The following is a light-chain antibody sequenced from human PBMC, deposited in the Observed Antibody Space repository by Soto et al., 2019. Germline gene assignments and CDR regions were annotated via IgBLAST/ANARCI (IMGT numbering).Light chain of an antibody. CDR3: SSYTSSSSYV. Sequence: QSVLTQPASVSGSPGQSLTISCTGTSSDVGGYNYASWYQQHPGKAPKLMIYEVSNRPSGVSNRFSGSKSGNTASLTISGLQAEDEADYYCSSYTSSSSYVFGTGTKV. V-gene: IGLV2-14*01. CDR2: EVS. J-gene: IGLJ1*01. CDR1: SSDVGGYNY.